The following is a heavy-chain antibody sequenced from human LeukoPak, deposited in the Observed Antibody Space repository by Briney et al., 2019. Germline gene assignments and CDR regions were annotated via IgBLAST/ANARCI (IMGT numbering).Heavy chain of an antibody. J-gene: IGHJ1*01. V-gene: IGHV4-31*03. CDR3: ARVRLGYDSDQH. CDR1: GGSISSGGYY. D-gene: IGHD3-22*01. CDR2: IYYSGST. Sequence: SETLSLTCTVSGGSISSGGYYWRWIRQHPGKGLEWIGYIYYSGSTYYNPSLKSRVTISVDTSKNQFSLKLSSVTAADTAVYYCARVRLGYDSDQHWGQGTLVTVSS.